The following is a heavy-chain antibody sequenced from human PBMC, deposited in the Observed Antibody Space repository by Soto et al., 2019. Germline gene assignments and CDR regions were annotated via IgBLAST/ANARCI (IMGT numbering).Heavy chain of an antibody. CDR2: INAGNGNT. CDR3: ARGNYYDSSGYYPDFDY. D-gene: IGHD3-22*01. Sequence: ASVKVSCEASGYTFTSYAMHWVRQAPGQRLEWMGWINAGNGNTKYSQKFQGRVTITRDTSASTAYMELSSLRSEDTAVYYCARGNYYDSSGYYPDFDYWGQGTLVTVSS. CDR1: GYTFTSYA. V-gene: IGHV1-3*01. J-gene: IGHJ4*02.